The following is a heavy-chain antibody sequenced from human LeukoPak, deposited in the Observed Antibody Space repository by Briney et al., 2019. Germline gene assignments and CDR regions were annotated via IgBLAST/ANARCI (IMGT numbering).Heavy chain of an antibody. J-gene: IGHJ4*02. CDR2: ISSSSYI. CDR3: ASSYYYDSSGYPFDY. V-gene: IGHV3-21*01. CDR1: GFTFSSYS. D-gene: IGHD3-22*01. Sequence: NSGGSLRLSCAASGFTFSSYSMNWVRQAPGKGLEWVPSISSSSYIYYADSVKGRFTISRDNAKNSLYLQMNSLRAEDTAVYYCASSYYYDSSGYPFDYWGQGTLVTVSS.